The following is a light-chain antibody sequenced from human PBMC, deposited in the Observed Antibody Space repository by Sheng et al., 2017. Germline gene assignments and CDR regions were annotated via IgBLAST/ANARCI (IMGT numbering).Light chain of an antibody. J-gene: IGKJ5*01. CDR1: QSVRSY. Sequence: EIVMTQSPATLSLSPGERATLSCRASQSVRSYLAWYQHKPGQSPRLLMFDVSNRATGFPARFSGSGSGTDFTLTISSLEPEDFAVYYCQQRSSWPLTFGQGTRLEIK. CDR2: DVS. V-gene: IGKV3-11*01. CDR3: QQRSSWPLT.